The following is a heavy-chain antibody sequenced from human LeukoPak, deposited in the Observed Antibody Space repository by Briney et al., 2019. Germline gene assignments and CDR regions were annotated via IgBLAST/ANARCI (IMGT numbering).Heavy chain of an antibody. D-gene: IGHD5-18*01. CDR3: ARDPLDLEQLWLRGFVY. CDR1: GYTFTGYY. J-gene: IGHJ4*02. Sequence: ASVKVSCKASGYTFTGYYMHWMRQAPGQGLEWMGWINPNSGGTNYAQKFQGRVTMTRDTSISTAYMELSRLRSDDTAVYYCARDPLDLEQLWLRGFVYWGQGTLVTVSS. CDR2: INPNSGGT. V-gene: IGHV1-2*02.